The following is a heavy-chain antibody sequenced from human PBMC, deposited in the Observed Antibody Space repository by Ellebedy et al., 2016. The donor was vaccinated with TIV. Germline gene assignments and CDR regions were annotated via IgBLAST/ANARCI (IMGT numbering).Heavy chain of an antibody. CDR2: IKSIADGGTT. CDR1: GFTFSSYS. CDR3: TKQRGHPLAAYYFDF. Sequence: GESLKISCAASGFTFSSYSMNWVRQAPGKGLEWVGRIKSIADGGTTDYAAPVKGRFSISRDDSENTLFLQMNSLRAEDTAIYYCTKQRGHPLAAYYFDFWGQGTLVSVSS. J-gene: IGHJ4*02. D-gene: IGHD1/OR15-1a*01. V-gene: IGHV3-15*07.